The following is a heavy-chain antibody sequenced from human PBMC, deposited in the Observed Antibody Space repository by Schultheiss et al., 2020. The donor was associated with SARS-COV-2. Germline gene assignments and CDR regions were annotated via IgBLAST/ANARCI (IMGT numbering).Heavy chain of an antibody. V-gene: IGHV4-59*12. CDR1: GGSISSYY. CDR2: IYKSGGT. Sequence: SETLSLTCTVSGGSISSYYWSWIRQSPGKGLEWIGYIYKSGGTNYNPSLKSRVTISVDKSKNQFSLKLSSVTAADTAVYYCARVNKLVGFDYWGQGTLVTVSS. D-gene: IGHD6-6*01. J-gene: IGHJ4*02. CDR3: ARVNKLVGFDY.